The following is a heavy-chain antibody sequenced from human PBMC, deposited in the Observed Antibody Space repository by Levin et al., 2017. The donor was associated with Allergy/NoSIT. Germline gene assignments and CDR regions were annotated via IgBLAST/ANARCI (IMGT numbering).Heavy chain of an antibody. CDR1: GFTFDDYA. Sequence: PGGSLRLSCAASGFTFDDYAMHWVRQAPGKCLEWVSGISWNSGSIGYADSVKGRFTISRDNAKNSLYLQMNSLRTEDTALYYCARDNIGLPDAFDIWGQGTMVIVSS. CDR2: ISWNSGSI. V-gene: IGHV3-9*01. D-gene: IGHD3-10*01. CDR3: ARDNIGLPDAFDI. J-gene: IGHJ3*02.